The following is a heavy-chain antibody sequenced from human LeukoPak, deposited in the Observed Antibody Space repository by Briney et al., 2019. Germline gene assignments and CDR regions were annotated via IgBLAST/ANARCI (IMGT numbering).Heavy chain of an antibody. CDR2: IYDSGNT. CDR1: GYSISSDYY. J-gene: IGHJ4*02. V-gene: IGHV4-38-2*02. Sequence: PSETLSLTCTVSGYSISSDYYWGWIRQPPGTGLEWIGSIYDSGNTYYNPSLKSRVTMSVDMSKNQFSLKLSSVTAADTAVYYCTRETYYYDSSAYVIDYWGQGTLVTVSS. D-gene: IGHD3-22*01. CDR3: TRETYYYDSSAYVIDY.